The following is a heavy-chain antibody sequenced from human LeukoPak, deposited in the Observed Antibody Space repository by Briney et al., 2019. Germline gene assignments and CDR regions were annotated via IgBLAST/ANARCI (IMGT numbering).Heavy chain of an antibody. CDR1: GFTFSSYA. CDR3: ARDQKKGYYDSSGYYGFDY. Sequence: GGSLRLSCAASGFTFSSYAMHWVRQAPGKGLEWVAVISYDGSNKYYADSVKGRFTISRDNSKNTLYLQMNRLRAEDTAVYYCARDQKKGYYDSSGYYGFDYWGQGTLVTVSS. D-gene: IGHD3-22*01. V-gene: IGHV3-30-3*01. CDR2: ISYDGSNK. J-gene: IGHJ4*02.